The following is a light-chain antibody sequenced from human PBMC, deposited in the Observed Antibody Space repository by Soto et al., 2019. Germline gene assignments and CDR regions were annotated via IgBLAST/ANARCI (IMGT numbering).Light chain of an antibody. J-gene: IGLJ1*01. CDR3: SSYTTSFTYV. CDR1: SSDVGAYNY. CDR2: DVS. Sequence: QSALTQPASVSGSPGQSIAISCTGTSSDVGAYNYVSWYQQYPGKAPKLMIYDVSNRPSGVSDRLSGSKSGNTASLTISGLQAEDEADYYCSSYTTSFTYVFGTGTKVTVL. V-gene: IGLV2-14*03.